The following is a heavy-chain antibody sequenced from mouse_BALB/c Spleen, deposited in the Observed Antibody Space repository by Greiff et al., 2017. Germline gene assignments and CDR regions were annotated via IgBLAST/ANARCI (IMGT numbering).Heavy chain of an antibody. Sequence: VKLMESGPGLVAPSQSLSITCTVSGFSLTSYGVHWVRQPPGKGLEWLGVIWAGGSTNYNSALMSRLSISKDNSKSQVFLKMNSLQTDDTAMYYCARDYLGNFDYWGQGTTLTVSS. CDR1: GFSLTSYG. CDR3: ARDYLGNFDY. D-gene: IGHD4-1*01. J-gene: IGHJ2*01. V-gene: IGHV2-9*02. CDR2: IWAGGST.